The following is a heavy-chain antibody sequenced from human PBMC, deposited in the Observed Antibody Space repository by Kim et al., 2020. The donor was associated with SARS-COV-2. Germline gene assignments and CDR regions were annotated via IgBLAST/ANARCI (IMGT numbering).Heavy chain of an antibody. D-gene: IGHD3-10*01. CDR3: ARTPYYYGSGSLIDY. V-gene: IGHV1-46*01. CDR1: GYTFTSYY. Sequence: ASVKVSCKASGYTFTSYYMHWVRQAPGQGLEWMGIINPSGGSTSYAQKFQGRVTMTRDTSTSTVYMELSSLRSEDTAVYYCARTPYYYGSGSLIDYWGQGTLVTVSS. J-gene: IGHJ4*02. CDR2: INPSGGST.